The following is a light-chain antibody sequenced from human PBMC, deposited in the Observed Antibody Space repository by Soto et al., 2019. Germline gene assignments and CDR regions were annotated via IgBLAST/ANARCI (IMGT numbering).Light chain of an antibody. Sequence: DIQMTQSPSSLSASVGDRVTITCRAKESVSSYVNWYQQKPGKAPKLLIYAASSLQSGVPARFSGSRSVTDFTLTISGLQPEDFATYYGQQSYSKWTFGQGTKVEIK. CDR3: QQSYSKWT. CDR2: AAS. V-gene: IGKV1-39*01. J-gene: IGKJ1*01. CDR1: ESVSSY.